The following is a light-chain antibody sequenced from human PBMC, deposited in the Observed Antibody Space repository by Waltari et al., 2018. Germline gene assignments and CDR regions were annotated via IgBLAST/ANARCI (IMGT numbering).Light chain of an antibody. J-gene: IGLJ2*01. Sequence: HSALTQPASVSGSPGQSIIIPCSGSSSDVGGYNYVSWYLQYPGQAPKLIIYDVSQRPSEISDRFSGSKSGSTASLTISGLQAEDEADYYCSSYTSSNTVVFGGGTKVTVL. CDR1: SSDVGGYNY. CDR3: SSYTSSNTVV. CDR2: DVS. V-gene: IGLV2-14*03.